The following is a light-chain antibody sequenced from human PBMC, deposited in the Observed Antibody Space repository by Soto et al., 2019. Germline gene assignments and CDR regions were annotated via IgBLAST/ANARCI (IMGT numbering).Light chain of an antibody. CDR3: QQRASWPYT. V-gene: IGKV3-11*01. CDR2: DAS. J-gene: IGKJ2*01. Sequence: EIVLTQSPDTLSLSPGEGATLSCRASHDVSVSLVWYRQRPGQSPRLLIHDASNRATGISARFSGSGSGTDFTLTIGXXXXEESALYYCQQRASWPYTSGQG. CDR1: HDVSVS.